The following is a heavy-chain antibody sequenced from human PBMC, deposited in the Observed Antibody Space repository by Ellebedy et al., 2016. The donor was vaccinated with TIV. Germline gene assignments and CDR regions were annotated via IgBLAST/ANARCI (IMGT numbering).Heavy chain of an antibody. J-gene: IGHJ4*01. CDR1: GFTFSSYD. Sequence: GGSLRLSCAASGFTFSSYDMHWVRQGTGKGLEWVSAIGTAGDTYYPGSVKGRFTISREHAKNSLYLQITSRRAEDTAVYYCARVRFGDTAVDYWGQGTLVTVSS. CDR2: IGTAGDT. D-gene: IGHD2-21*01. V-gene: IGHV3-13*01. CDR3: ARVRFGDTAVDY.